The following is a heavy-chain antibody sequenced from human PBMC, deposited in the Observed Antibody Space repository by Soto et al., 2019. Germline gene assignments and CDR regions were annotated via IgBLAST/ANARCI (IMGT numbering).Heavy chain of an antibody. J-gene: IGHJ6*02. CDR2: IYYSGST. D-gene: IGHD4-17*01. V-gene: IGHV4-39*01. CDR3: ARHGPVRYYYGMDV. Sequence: SETLSLPCTGSGGSISSISYYWGRIRQPQGKGLEWIGSIYYSGSTYYNPSLKSRVTISVDTSKNQFSLKLSSVTAADTAVYYCARHGPVRYYYGMDVWGQGTTVT. CDR1: GGSISSISYY.